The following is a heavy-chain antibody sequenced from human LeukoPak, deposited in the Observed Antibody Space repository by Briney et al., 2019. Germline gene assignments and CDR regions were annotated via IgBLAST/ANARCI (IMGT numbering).Heavy chain of an antibody. Sequence: PGGSLRLSCAASGVTFYEYAMGWGRQAPGGGVEWGSGISWNGGSIVYADSVKGRFTISRDNAKNPLYLQMNSLRAEDPALYYCAKDFNHGDYLLPDYWGQGPLVTLSS. J-gene: IGHJ4*02. CDR3: AKDFNHGDYLLPDY. D-gene: IGHD4-17*01. CDR2: ISWNGGSI. CDR1: GVTFYEYA. V-gene: IGHV3-9*01.